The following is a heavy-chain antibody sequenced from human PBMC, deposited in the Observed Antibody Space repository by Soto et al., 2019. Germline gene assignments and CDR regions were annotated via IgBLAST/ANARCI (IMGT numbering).Heavy chain of an antibody. D-gene: IGHD1-1*01. Sequence: ASVKVSFKASGYTFADRYIHWVRQAPGQGLEWMGLINPNTGATHYSHRFQGRVSLTRDTSITTAYMELNSLTSDDTAVYFCARIRTGSLLLYLFDLWGQGTLVT. CDR3: ARIRTGSLLLYLFDL. CDR1: GYTFADRY. CDR2: INPNTGAT. V-gene: IGHV1-2*06. J-gene: IGHJ4*02.